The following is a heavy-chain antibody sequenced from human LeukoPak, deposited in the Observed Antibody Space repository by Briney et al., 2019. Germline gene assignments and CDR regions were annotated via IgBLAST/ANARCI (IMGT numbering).Heavy chain of an antibody. CDR2: ISSSSSYI. CDR1: GFTFSSYS. J-gene: IGHJ4*02. CDR3: ARDNSAFLTGYYFCFDY. V-gene: IGHV3-21*01. Sequence: PGGSLRLSCAASGFTFSSYSMNWVRQAPGKGLEWVSSISSSSSYIYYADSVKGRFTISRDNAKNSPYLQMNSLRAEDTAVYYCARDNSAFLTGYYFCFDYWGQGTLVTVPS. D-gene: IGHD3-9*01.